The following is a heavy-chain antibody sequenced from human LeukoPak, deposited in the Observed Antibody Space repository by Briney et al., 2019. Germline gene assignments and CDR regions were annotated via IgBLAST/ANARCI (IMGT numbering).Heavy chain of an antibody. CDR2: ISSSGSYI. V-gene: IGHV3-21*06. CDR3: ARPGYSVYIIGYYFDY. J-gene: IGHJ4*02. CDR1: GFTFSSYT. Sequence: GGSLRLSCAAFGFTFSSYTMNWVRQAPGKGLEWVSSISSSGSYIYYADSLKGRFTISRDNAKNSLYLQMNSLRAEDTAVYYCARPGYSVYIIGYYFDYWGQGTLVTVSS. D-gene: IGHD5/OR15-5a*01.